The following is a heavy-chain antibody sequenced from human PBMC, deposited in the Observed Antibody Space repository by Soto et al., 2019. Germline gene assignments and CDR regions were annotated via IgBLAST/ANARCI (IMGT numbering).Heavy chain of an antibody. J-gene: IGHJ6*02. V-gene: IGHV6-1*01. Sequence: SQTLSLTCAISGDSVSSNSPAWNWIRQSPSRGLEWLGRTYYRSKWYNDYAVSVKSRITINPDTSKNQFSLQLNSVTPEDTAVYYCARETTEDHYYYYGMDVWGQGTTVTVSS. CDR1: GDSVSSNSPA. CDR3: ARETTEDHYYYYGMDV. D-gene: IGHD4-17*01. CDR2: TYYRSKWYN.